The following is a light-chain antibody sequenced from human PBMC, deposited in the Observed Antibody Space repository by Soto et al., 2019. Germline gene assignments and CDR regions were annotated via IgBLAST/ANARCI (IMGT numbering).Light chain of an antibody. Sequence: EIVMTQSPATLSVSPGERATLSCRASQTLRNDLAWYRQKPGQAPRLLIYNASTRATGIPARFSGSGSGTEFTLTISSLQSEDFAVYYCQQYNNWWTFGQGTKVEIK. V-gene: IGKV3-15*01. J-gene: IGKJ1*01. CDR1: QTLRND. CDR3: QQYNNWWT. CDR2: NAS.